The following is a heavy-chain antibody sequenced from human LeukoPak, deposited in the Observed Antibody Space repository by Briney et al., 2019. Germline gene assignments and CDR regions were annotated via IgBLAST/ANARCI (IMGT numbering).Heavy chain of an antibody. J-gene: IGHJ4*02. Sequence: GGSLRLSCAASGFTVSSNYMSWVRQAPGKGLAWVSVIHSGGNTYYPDSVKGRFTISRDNSKNTLYLQMNSLRAEDTAVYYCAREELTYSGSGWSIFDYWGQGTLVTVSA. V-gene: IGHV3-66*02. D-gene: IGHD6-13*01. CDR1: GFTVSSNY. CDR3: AREELTYSGSGWSIFDY. CDR2: IHSGGNT.